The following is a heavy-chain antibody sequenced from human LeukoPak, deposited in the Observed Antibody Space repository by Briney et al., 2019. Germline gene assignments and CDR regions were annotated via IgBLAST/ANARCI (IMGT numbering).Heavy chain of an antibody. Sequence: GGSLTLSCAASGFTFSTYAMSWVRQAPGKGLEWVSAISGSGGSTYYADSVKGRFTISRDNSKNTLYLQMNSLRAEDTAVYYCAKDIAVTGPGDYFDYWGQGTLDTVSS. D-gene: IGHD6-19*01. J-gene: IGHJ4*02. V-gene: IGHV3-23*01. CDR1: GFTFSTYA. CDR2: ISGSGGST. CDR3: AKDIAVTGPGDYFDY.